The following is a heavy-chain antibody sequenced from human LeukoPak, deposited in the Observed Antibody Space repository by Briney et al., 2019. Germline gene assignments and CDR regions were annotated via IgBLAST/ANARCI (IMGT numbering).Heavy chain of an antibody. CDR1: GYTFTSYG. CDR2: IIPILGIA. Sequence: SVKVSCKASGYTFTSYGISWVRQAPGQGLEWMGRIIPILGIANYAQKFQGRVTITADRSTSTAYMELSSLRSEDTAVYYCARADSDDTSYWGQGTLVTVSS. CDR3: ARADSDDTSY. D-gene: IGHD1-26*01. V-gene: IGHV1-69*04. J-gene: IGHJ4*02.